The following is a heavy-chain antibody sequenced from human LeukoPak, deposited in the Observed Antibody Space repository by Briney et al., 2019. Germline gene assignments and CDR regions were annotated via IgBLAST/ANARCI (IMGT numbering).Heavy chain of an antibody. J-gene: IGHJ5*02. CDR1: GFTFSSYG. CDR2: ISGSGGST. CDR3: VKDSDELIAAVYNWFDP. D-gene: IGHD6-13*01. Sequence: SGGSLRLSCAASGFTFSSYGMSWVRQAPGKGLEWVSGISGSGGSTYYADSVKGRFTISRDNFKDTLYLQMNSLRAEDTAVYYCVKDSDELIAAVYNWFDPWGQGTQVTVSS. V-gene: IGHV3-23*01.